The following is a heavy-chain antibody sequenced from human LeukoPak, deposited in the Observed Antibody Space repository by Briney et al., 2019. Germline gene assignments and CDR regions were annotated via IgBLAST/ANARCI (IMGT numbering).Heavy chain of an antibody. J-gene: IGHJ4*02. D-gene: IGHD5-18*01. CDR3: ASEDVDTGDF. CDR2: ISHDGANK. Sequence: GGSLRLSCAASGFTFSSYAMSWVRLAPGKGLEWVAFISHDGANKYFSHSVDGRFTVSRLNSQNTAYLQMSNLRPEDTAIYYCASEDVDTGDFWGQGTLVTVSS. CDR1: GFTFSSYA. V-gene: IGHV3-30*04.